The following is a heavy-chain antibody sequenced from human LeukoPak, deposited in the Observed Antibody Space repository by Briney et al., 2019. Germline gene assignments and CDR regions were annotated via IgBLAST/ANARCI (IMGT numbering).Heavy chain of an antibody. CDR3: ARVLRLGSSWYGFDY. J-gene: IGHJ4*02. Sequence: SETLSLTCTVSGGSISIGSYYWSWIRQPAGKGLEWIGRIYTSGSTNYNHSLKSRVTISVDTSKNQFSLKLSSVTAADTAVYYCARVLRLGSSWYGFDYWGQGTLVTVSS. CDR2: IYTSGST. V-gene: IGHV4-61*02. CDR1: GGSISIGSYY. D-gene: IGHD6-13*01.